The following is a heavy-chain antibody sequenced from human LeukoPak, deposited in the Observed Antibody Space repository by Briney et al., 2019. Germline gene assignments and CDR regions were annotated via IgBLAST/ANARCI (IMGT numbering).Heavy chain of an antibody. D-gene: IGHD3-3*01. CDR1: GFTFSSYA. Sequence: GGSLRLSCAASGFTFSSYAMSWVRQAPGKGLEWVSAISGSGSSTYYADSVKGRFTISRDNSKNTLYLQMNSLRAEDTAVYYCAKGFDYDFWSGYSDYWGQGTLVTVSS. CDR3: AKGFDYDFWSGYSDY. CDR2: ISGSGSST. J-gene: IGHJ4*02. V-gene: IGHV3-23*01.